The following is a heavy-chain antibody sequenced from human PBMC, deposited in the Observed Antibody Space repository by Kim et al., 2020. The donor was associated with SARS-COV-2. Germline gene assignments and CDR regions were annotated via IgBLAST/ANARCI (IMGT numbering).Heavy chain of an antibody. V-gene: IGHV4-34*01. CDR2: INHSGST. D-gene: IGHD2-15*01. CDR1: GGSFSGYY. CDR3: ARDGGIVVVVAATPGYYYGMDV. J-gene: IGHJ6*02. Sequence: SETLSLTCAVYGGSFSGYYWSWIRQPPGKGLEWIGEINHSGSTNYNPSLKSRVTISVDTSKNQFSLKLSSVTAADTAVYYCARDGGIVVVVAATPGYYYGMDVWGQGTTVTVSS.